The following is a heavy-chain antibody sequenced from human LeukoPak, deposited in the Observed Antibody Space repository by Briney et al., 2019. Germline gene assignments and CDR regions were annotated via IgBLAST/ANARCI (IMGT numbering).Heavy chain of an antibody. Sequence: GGSLRLSCAASGFTVSSNYMSGVRQAPGKGLEWVSVIYSGGSTYYADSVKGRFTISRDNSKNTLYLQMNSLRAEDTAVYYCARSLAAAGPYYYYYYMDVWGKGTTVTVSS. CDR3: ARSLAAAGPYYYYYYMDV. CDR2: IYSGGST. V-gene: IGHV3-53*01. D-gene: IGHD6-13*01. CDR1: GFTVSSNY. J-gene: IGHJ6*03.